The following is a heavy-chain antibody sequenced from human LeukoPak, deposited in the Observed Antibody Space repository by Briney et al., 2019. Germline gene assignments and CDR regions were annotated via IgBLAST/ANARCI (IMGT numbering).Heavy chain of an antibody. Sequence: ASVKVSCKASGYTFTSYDINWVRQATGQGLEWMGWINPNSGGTNYAQKFQGRVTMTRDTSISTAYMELSRLRSDDTAVYYCARSGGELAFDYWGQGTLVTVSS. CDR1: GYTFTSYD. CDR2: INPNSGGT. J-gene: IGHJ4*02. V-gene: IGHV1-2*02. CDR3: ARSGGELAFDY. D-gene: IGHD1-26*01.